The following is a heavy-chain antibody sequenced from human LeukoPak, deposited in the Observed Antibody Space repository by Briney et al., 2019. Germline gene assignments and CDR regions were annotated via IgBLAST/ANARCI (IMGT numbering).Heavy chain of an antibody. CDR1: GGSISSYY. V-gene: IGHV4-4*07. CDR2: IYTSGST. CDR3: AREVTAYDFWSGYITSDYFDY. Sequence: SETLSLTCTVSGGSISSYYWSWIRQPAGKGLEWIGRIYTSGSTNYNPSLKSRVTMSVDTSKNQFSLKLSSVTAADTAVYYCAREVTAYDFWSGYITSDYFDYWGQGTLVTVSS. J-gene: IGHJ4*02. D-gene: IGHD3-3*01.